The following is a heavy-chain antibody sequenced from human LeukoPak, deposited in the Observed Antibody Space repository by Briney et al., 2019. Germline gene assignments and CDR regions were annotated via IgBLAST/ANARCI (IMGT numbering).Heavy chain of an antibody. V-gene: IGHV4-59*01. CDR3: ARRSSWYAWYYFDY. CDR1: GGSISSYY. J-gene: IGHJ4*02. CDR2: IYYSGST. Sequence: SETLSLTCTVSGGSISSYYWSWIRQPPGKGLEWIGYIYYSGSTNYNPSLKSRVTISVDTSKNQFSLKLSSVTAADTAVYYCARRSSWYAWYYFDYWGQGTLVTVSS. D-gene: IGHD6-13*01.